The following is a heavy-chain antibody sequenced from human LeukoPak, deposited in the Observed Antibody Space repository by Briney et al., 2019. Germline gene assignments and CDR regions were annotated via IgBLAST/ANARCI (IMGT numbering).Heavy chain of an antibody. J-gene: IGHJ4*02. Sequence: ASVKVSCKASGYTFTSYAMHWVRQAPGQRLDWMGWINAGNGNTKYSQKFQGRVTITRDTSASTAYMELSSLRSEDTAVYYCASQFGYCSSTSCGVEIDYWGQGTLVTVSS. CDR3: ASQFGYCSSTSCGVEIDY. V-gene: IGHV1-3*01. D-gene: IGHD2-2*03. CDR2: INAGNGNT. CDR1: GYTFTSYA.